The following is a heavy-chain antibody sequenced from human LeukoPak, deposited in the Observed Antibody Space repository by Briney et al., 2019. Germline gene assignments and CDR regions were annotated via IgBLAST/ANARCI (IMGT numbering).Heavy chain of an antibody. V-gene: IGHV4-61*02. D-gene: IGHD3-22*01. CDR2: IYTSGST. J-gene: IGHJ3*02. CDR3: AIYYYDSSGLAFDI. Sequence: PSETLSLTCTVSGGSISSGSYYWSWIRQPAGKGLEWIGRIYTSGSTNYNPSLKSRVTISVDTSKNQFSLKLSSVTAADTAVYYCAIYYYDSSGLAFDIWGQGTMVTFSS. CDR1: GGSISSGSYY.